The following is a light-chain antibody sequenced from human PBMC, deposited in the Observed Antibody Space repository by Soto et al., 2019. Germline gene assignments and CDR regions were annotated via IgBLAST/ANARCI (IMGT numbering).Light chain of an antibody. V-gene: IGLV2-14*01. J-gene: IGLJ1*01. Sequence: QSALTQPASVSGSPGQSITISCTGTSSDVGGFNYVSWYQQHPGKAPKLMIYEVSNRPSGISNRFSGSKSGNTAYLIISGLQAEDEAEYYCSSYTTSSALDVFGTGTKVTVL. CDR1: SSDVGGFNY. CDR2: EVS. CDR3: SSYTTSSALDV.